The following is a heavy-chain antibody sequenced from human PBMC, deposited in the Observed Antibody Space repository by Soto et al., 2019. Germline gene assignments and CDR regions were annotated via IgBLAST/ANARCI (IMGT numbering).Heavy chain of an antibody. V-gene: IGHV1-18*01. D-gene: IGHD6-13*01. Sequence: QVQLVQSGAEVKKPGASVKVSCKASGYTFTSYGISWVRQAPGQGLEWMGWISAYNGNTNYAQKLQGRVTMTTDTSTRTAYMELRSLRSDDTAVYYCARVLAAAGTRGVGWFDPWGQGTLVTVSS. CDR2: ISAYNGNT. CDR1: GYTFTSYG. J-gene: IGHJ5*02. CDR3: ARVLAAAGTRGVGWFDP.